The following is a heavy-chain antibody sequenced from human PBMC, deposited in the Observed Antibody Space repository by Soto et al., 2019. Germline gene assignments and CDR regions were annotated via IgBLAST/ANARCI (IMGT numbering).Heavy chain of an antibody. CDR1: GGSISSGGYY. CDR3: ATSVKVRRAYDSSGYLAMTFDY. CDR2: IYYSGST. Sequence: TSETLSLTCTVSGGSISSGGYYWSWIRQHPGKGLEWIGYIYYSGSTYYNPSLKSRVTISVDTSKNQFSLKLSSVTAADTAVYYCATSVKVRRAYDSSGYLAMTFDYWGQGTLVTVSS. D-gene: IGHD3-22*01. V-gene: IGHV4-31*03. J-gene: IGHJ4*02.